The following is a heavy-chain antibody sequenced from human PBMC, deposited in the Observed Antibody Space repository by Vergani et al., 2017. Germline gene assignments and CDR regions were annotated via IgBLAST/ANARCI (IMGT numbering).Heavy chain of an antibody. CDR2: IYDSRNN. Sequence: QLQLQESGPRLVKPSETLSLTCSLSGMSISNNNYYWGWIRQPPGKGLEWLGSIYDSRNNNYSPSLKSRVSISVDTSKNQFSLNLTSVTAADTAVYYCARHLRXLARNDVFDIWGHGTLVTVSS. V-gene: IGHV4-39*01. D-gene: IGHD1-14*01. CDR1: GMSISNNNYY. CDR3: ARHLRXLARNDVFDI. J-gene: IGHJ3*02.